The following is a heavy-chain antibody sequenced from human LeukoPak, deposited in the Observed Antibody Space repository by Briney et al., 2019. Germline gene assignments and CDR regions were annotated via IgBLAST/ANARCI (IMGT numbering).Heavy chain of an antibody. J-gene: IGHJ4*02. Sequence: GGSLRLSCSASGFTFSSHWMTWVRQAPGKGLEWVANIKEDGSENYYVDSVRGRFTISRDNAKNSLYLQMNSLGAADTAVYYCARETWSGSYFDYWGQGTLVTVSS. D-gene: IGHD1-26*01. CDR2: IKEDGSEN. CDR3: ARETWSGSYFDY. CDR1: GFTFSSHW. V-gene: IGHV3-7*01.